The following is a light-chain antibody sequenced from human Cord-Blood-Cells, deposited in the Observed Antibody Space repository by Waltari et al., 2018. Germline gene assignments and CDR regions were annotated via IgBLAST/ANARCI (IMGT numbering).Light chain of an antibody. V-gene: IGLV1-40*01. CDR1: RSNSGAGYD. Sequence: QSVLTQPPPVSGAPGQRVTISCTGSRSNSGAGYDVHWYQQLPGTAPKLLIYGNINRPSGVPDRFSGSKSGTSASLAITGLQAEDEADYYCQSYDSSLSRVFGGGTKLTVL. CDR3: QSYDSSLSRV. J-gene: IGLJ3*02. CDR2: GNI.